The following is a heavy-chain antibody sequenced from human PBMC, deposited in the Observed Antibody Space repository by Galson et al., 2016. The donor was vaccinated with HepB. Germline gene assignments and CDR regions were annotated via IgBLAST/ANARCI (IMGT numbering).Heavy chain of an antibody. CDR3: VTSQGY. J-gene: IGHJ4*02. V-gene: IGHV3-7*03. CDR2: INPDGNEK. Sequence: SLRLSCAVSGFTLSDHYMDWVHQAPGKGLEWVATINPDGNEKAYVDSVKGRFTMSRDNAKDSLHLQMNSLRAEGTGVYYCVTSQGYWGQGTLVTVSS. CDR1: GFTLSDHY.